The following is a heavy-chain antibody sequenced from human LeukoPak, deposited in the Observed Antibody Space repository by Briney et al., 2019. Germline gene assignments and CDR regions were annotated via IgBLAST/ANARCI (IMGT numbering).Heavy chain of an antibody. J-gene: IGHJ6*02. CDR1: GGSISSYY. V-gene: IGHV4-59*01. CDR2: IYYSGST. Sequence: SETLSLTCTVSGGSISSYYWSWIRQPPGKGLEGIGDIYYSGSTNYNPSLKSRVTISVDTSKNQFPLKLSSVTAADTAVCYCARDYYDSSGRYGMDVWGQGTTVTVSS. CDR3: ARDYYDSSGRYGMDV. D-gene: IGHD3-22*01.